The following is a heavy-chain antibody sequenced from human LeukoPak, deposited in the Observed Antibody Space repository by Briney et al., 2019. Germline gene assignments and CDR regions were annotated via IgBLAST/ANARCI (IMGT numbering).Heavy chain of an antibody. CDR2: IKGTT. J-gene: IGHJ4*02. CDR3: IAPVT. CDR1: GFTLSNTW. Sequence: PGGSLRLSCEASGFTLSNTWMSWVRQAPGKGLEWVGRIKGTTAHAAPVKGRFTISRDDSKNTLYLQMNSLKTEDTAVYYCIAPVTWGQGTLVTVSS. D-gene: IGHD4-17*01. V-gene: IGHV3-15*01.